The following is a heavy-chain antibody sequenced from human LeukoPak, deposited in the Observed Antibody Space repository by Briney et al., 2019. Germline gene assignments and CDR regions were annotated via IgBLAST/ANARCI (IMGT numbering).Heavy chain of an antibody. CDR2: ISAYNGNT. V-gene: IGHV1-18*01. D-gene: IGHD3-16*01. CDR1: GYTFTSYG. Sequence: GASVKVSRKASGYTFTSYGISWVRQAPGQGLEWMGWISAYNGNTNYAQKLQGRVTMTTDTSTSTAYTELRSLRSDDTAVYYCARVSRGTRAEYFQHWGQGTLVTVSS. CDR3: ARVSRGTRAEYFQH. J-gene: IGHJ1*01.